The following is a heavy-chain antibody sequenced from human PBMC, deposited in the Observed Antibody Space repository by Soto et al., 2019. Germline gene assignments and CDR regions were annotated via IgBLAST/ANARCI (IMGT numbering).Heavy chain of an antibody. CDR1: GFTFSDYY. J-gene: IGHJ6*02. D-gene: IGHD2-2*01. Sequence: QVQLVESGGGLVKPGGSLRLSCAASGFTFSDYYMSWIRQAPGKGLEWVSYISSSSSTIYYADSVKGRFTISRDNAKNSLYLQMNSLRAEDTAVYYCARDTQLADYYYYGMDVWGQGTTVTVSS. CDR2: ISSSSSTI. V-gene: IGHV3-11*01. CDR3: ARDTQLADYYYYGMDV.